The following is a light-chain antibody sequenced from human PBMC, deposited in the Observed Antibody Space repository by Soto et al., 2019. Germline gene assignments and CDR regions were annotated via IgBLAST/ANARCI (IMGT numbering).Light chain of an antibody. CDR2: KAS. V-gene: IGKV1-5*03. CDR1: QSISSW. Sequence: IQVTQAPSTLSASVGDRLAITCRASQSISSWLTWYQQKPGKAPKLLIYKASSLESGVPSRFSGSGSGTEFTLTISSLQPDDFAPYYCQQYNSYWTFGQGTKVDIK. CDR3: QQYNSYWT. J-gene: IGKJ1*01.